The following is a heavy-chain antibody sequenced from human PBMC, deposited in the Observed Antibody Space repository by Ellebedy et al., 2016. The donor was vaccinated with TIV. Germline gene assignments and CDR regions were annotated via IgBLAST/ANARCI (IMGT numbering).Heavy chain of an antibody. J-gene: IGHJ5*02. D-gene: IGHD3-9*01. Sequence: SETLSLTCTVSGGSISSSSYFWGWIRQPPGKGLEWIGSIYHSGSTYYNPSLKSRVTISVDPSKNQFSLKLNSVTAADTAVYYCARPNYDILTGSNTWFDPWGRGTLVTVSS. CDR1: GGSISSSSYF. CDR2: IYHSGST. V-gene: IGHV4-39*01. CDR3: ARPNYDILTGSNTWFDP.